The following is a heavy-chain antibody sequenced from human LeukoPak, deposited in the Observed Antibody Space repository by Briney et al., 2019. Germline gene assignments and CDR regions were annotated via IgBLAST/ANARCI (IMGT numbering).Heavy chain of an antibody. V-gene: IGHV3-15*01. CDR2: IKSKTDGGTT. CDR3: TTAVVRGLNAFDI. CDR1: GFTFSSFN. Sequence: GGSLRLSCAASGFTFSSFNMNWVRQAPGKGLEWVGRIKSKTDGGTTNYAAPVKGRFTISRDDSKNTLYLQMNSLKTEDTAVYYCTTAVVRGLNAFDIWGRGTMVTVSS. J-gene: IGHJ3*02. D-gene: IGHD3-10*01.